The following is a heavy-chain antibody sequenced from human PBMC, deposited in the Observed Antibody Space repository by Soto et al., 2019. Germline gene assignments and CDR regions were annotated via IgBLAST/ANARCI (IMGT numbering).Heavy chain of an antibody. V-gene: IGHV1-69*08. J-gene: IGHJ6*03. CDR1: GGTFTSET. CDR3: AREEGSYNMGTFPFYYMDV. CDR2: IIPILGTG. D-gene: IGHD3-10*01. Sequence: QVQLVQSGPEVQKSGSSVKVSCKLSGGTFTSETISWVRQAPGQGLEWMGRIIPILGTGNYAQKFQGRIKITEDKSTNTGYMELSSLTSEDTAVCLCAREEGSYNMGTFPFYYMDVWGNGTTVTVSS.